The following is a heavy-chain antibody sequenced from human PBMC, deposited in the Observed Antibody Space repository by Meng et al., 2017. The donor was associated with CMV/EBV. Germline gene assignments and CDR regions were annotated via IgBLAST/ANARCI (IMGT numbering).Heavy chain of an antibody. Sequence: GSLRLSCAVYGGSFSGYYWSWIRQPPGKGLEWIGEINHSGSTNYNPSFKSRVTISVDTSRNQFSLKLSSVTAADTAVYYCARDRWVSSWGYYYGMDVWGQGTTVTVSS. J-gene: IGHJ6*02. D-gene: IGHD6-13*01. CDR3: ARDRWVSSWGYYYGMDV. CDR1: GGSFSGYY. V-gene: IGHV4-34*01. CDR2: INHSGST.